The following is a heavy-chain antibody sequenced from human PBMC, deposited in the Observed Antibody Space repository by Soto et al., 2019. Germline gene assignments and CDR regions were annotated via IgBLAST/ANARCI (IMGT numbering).Heavy chain of an antibody. D-gene: IGHD6-13*01. J-gene: IGHJ6*02. CDR3: AKVTKRAAAGRYEYYKYGMDV. CDR1: GFTFSSYE. CDR2: ISSSGSTI. V-gene: IGHV3-48*03. Sequence: RLSCAASGFTFSSYEMNWVRQAPGKGLEWVSYISSSGSTIYYADSVKGRFTISRDNAKNSLYLQMNSLRAEDTAVYYCAKVTKRAAAGRYEYYKYGMDVWGQGTTVTVSS.